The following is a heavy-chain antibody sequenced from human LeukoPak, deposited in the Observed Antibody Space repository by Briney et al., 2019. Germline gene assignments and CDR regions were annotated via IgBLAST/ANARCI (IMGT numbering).Heavy chain of an antibody. CDR2: ISAYNGNT. Sequence: ASVKVSCKASGYTFTSYGISWVRQAPGQGLEWMGWISAYNGNTNYAQKLQGRVTMTTDTSTSTAYMELRSLRSDDTAVYYCARDLRIAAAEILAYWGQGTLVTVSS. CDR1: GYTFTSYG. CDR3: ARDLRIAAAEILAY. D-gene: IGHD6-13*01. J-gene: IGHJ4*02. V-gene: IGHV1-18*01.